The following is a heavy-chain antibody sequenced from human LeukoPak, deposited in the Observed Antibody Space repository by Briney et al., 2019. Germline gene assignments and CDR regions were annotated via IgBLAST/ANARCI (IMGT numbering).Heavy chain of an antibody. CDR1: GYTFTSYD. CDR2: MNPNSGNT. Sequence: GASVKVSCKASGYTFTSYDINWVRQATGQGLEWMGWMNPNSGNTGYAQKFQGRVTMTSDTSTSTVYMELSSLKFEDTAVYYCARATSHYDSKRAFDIWGQGTMVTVSS. CDR3: ARATSHYDSKRAFDI. J-gene: IGHJ3*02. D-gene: IGHD3-22*01. V-gene: IGHV1-8*02.